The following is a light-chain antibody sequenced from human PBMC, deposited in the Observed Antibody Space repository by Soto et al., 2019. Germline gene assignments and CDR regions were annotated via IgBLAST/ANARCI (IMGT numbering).Light chain of an antibody. CDR3: QQYVDSPGA. Sequence: IVLTQSPGTLSLSPGERATLSCRASQSVGRSTLAWYQQRPGQAPRLLIDDASSRATGIPDRFSGSGSGTDFTLTINGLEPEDFAVYYCQQYVDSPGAFGPGTKVDI. J-gene: IGKJ3*01. CDR2: DAS. CDR1: QSVGRST. V-gene: IGKV3-20*01.